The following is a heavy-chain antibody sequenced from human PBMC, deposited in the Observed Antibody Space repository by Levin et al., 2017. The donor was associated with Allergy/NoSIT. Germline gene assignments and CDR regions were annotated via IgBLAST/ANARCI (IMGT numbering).Heavy chain of an antibody. CDR1: GFTFSSYA. Sequence: GESLKISCAASGFTFSSYAMSWVRQAPGKGLEWVSAISGSGGSTYYADSVKGRFTISRDNSKNTLYLQMNSLRAEDTAVYYCAKDSWTYYDFPSAWGQGTLVTVSS. J-gene: IGHJ5*02. CDR3: AKDSWTYYDFPSA. D-gene: IGHD3-3*01. V-gene: IGHV3-23*01. CDR2: ISGSGGST.